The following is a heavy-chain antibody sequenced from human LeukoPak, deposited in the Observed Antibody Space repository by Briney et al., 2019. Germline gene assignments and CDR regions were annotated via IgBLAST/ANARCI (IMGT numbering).Heavy chain of an antibody. D-gene: IGHD3-16*02. CDR2: MNPSSGNT. J-gene: IGHJ4*02. V-gene: IGHV1-8*01. CDR3: ARGTPAVTFGGIIVTSWFYFDY. CDR1: GYTFTSND. Sequence: ASVKVSCKASGYTFTSNDINWVRQAAGQGPEWMGWMNPSSGNTGYAQKFQGRVTFTRDTSLSTAYMELSSLRSEDTAVYFCARGTPAVTFGGIIVTSWFYFDYWGQGTLVTVS.